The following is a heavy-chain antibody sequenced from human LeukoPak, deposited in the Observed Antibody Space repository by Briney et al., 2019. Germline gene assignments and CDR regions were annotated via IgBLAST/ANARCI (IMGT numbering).Heavy chain of an antibody. Sequence: ASVKVSCKASGYTFTGYYMHWVRQAPGQGLEWMGWINPNSGGTNYAQKFQGRVTMTRDTSISTAYMELSRLRSDDTAVYYCARDLDLTDKDIDYWGQGTLVTVSS. J-gene: IGHJ4*02. CDR1: GYTFTGYY. V-gene: IGHV1-2*02. D-gene: IGHD1-7*01. CDR2: INPNSGGT. CDR3: ARDLDLTDKDIDY.